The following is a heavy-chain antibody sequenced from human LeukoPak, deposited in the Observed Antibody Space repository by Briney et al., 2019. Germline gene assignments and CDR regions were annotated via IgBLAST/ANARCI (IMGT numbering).Heavy chain of an antibody. CDR3: AREGVGMADFDY. V-gene: IGHV1-69*05. J-gene: IGHJ4*02. CDR1: GGTFSSYA. Sequence: ASVKVSCKASGGTFSSYAISWVRQAPGQGLEWMGRIIPIFGTANYAQKFQGRVTITTDESTSTAYMELSSPRSEDTAVYYCAREGVGMADFDYWGQGTLVTVSS. D-gene: IGHD5-24*01. CDR2: IIPIFGTA.